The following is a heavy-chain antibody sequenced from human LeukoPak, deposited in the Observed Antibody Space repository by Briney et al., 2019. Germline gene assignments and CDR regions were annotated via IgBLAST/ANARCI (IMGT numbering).Heavy chain of an antibody. CDR1: GFTFSGYA. CDR2: ISSRSSTE. J-gene: IGHJ4*02. CDR3: ARDPSNWAPSTSLDY. V-gene: IGHV3-48*04. Sequence: GGSLRLSCAASGFTFSGYAMTWVRQVPGKGLEWISYISSRSSTEYFADSVKGRFTISRDNAKNSLYLQMSGLRAEDTAVYYCARDPSNWAPSTSLDYWGQGALVTVSS. D-gene: IGHD3-16*01.